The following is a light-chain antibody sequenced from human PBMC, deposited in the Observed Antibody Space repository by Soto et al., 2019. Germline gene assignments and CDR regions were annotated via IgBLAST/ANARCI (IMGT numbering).Light chain of an antibody. V-gene: IGLV2-8*01. CDR3: NSYAGSSNV. J-gene: IGLJ1*01. Sequence: QSVLTQPPSASGSPGQSVAISCTGTGSDVGGYNYVSWYQQHPGKAPKLMIYEVNKRPSGVPDRFSGSKSGNTASLTVSGLQAEDEADYYCNSYAGSSNVFGTGTKVTVL. CDR2: EVN. CDR1: GSDVGGYNY.